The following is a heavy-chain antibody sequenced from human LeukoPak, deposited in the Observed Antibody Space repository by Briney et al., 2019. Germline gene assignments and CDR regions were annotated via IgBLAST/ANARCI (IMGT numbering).Heavy chain of an antibody. D-gene: IGHD3-9*01. V-gene: IGHV1-69-2*01. CDR1: VYTFTDYY. CDR3: ARGSRSFDWLRSYFDF. Sequence: ASVNVSCKASVYTFTDYYIHWVHQAPGKGLEWLGRVDPEDTETIYARKFQGRVTITADTSTDTAYLDLTSVRSEDTAVYYCARGSRSFDWLRSYFDFWGQGTLVTVSS. CDR2: VDPEDTET. J-gene: IGHJ4*02.